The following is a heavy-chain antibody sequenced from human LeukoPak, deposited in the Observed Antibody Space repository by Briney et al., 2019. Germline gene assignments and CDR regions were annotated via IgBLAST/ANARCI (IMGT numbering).Heavy chain of an antibody. Sequence: PSETLSLTCTVSGGSISSYYWSWIRQPPGKGLEWIGYIYYSGSTNYNPPLKSRVTISVDTSKNQFSLKLSSVTAADTAVYYCAGGPHYYYYGMDVWGQGTTVTVSS. V-gene: IGHV4-59*08. CDR3: AGGPHYYYYGMDV. J-gene: IGHJ6*02. D-gene: IGHD3-16*01. CDR1: GGSISSYY. CDR2: IYYSGST.